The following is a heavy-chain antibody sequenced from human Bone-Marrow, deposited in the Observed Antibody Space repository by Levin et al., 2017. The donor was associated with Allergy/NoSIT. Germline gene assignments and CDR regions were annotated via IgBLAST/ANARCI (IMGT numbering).Heavy chain of an antibody. Sequence: SQTLSLTCTVSGGSIRSSSYYWGWIRQPPGKGLEWIGSIYYSGSTYYNPSLKSRVTISVDTSKNQFSLKLSSVTAADTAVYYCARQGSSSWYWGEGYYFDYWGQGTLVTVSS. CDR1: GGSIRSSSYY. CDR2: IYYSGST. J-gene: IGHJ4*02. CDR3: ARQGSSSWYWGEGYYFDY. V-gene: IGHV4-39*01. D-gene: IGHD6-13*01.